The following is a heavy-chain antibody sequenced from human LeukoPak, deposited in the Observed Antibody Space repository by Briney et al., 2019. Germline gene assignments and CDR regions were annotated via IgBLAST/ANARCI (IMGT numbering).Heavy chain of an antibody. CDR2: ISPNDVNR. Sequence: PGGSLTLSCVGSGFNFSDYYMSWIRQAPGKGLEWISCISPNDVNRYYVDAVKGRFTVSRDNAKNSLFLQMKSLRVEDTAVYYCAGSGSPGDYWGQGTLVTVSS. J-gene: IGHJ4*02. CDR1: GFNFSDYY. CDR3: AGSGSPGDY. V-gene: IGHV3-11*01. D-gene: IGHD3-10*01.